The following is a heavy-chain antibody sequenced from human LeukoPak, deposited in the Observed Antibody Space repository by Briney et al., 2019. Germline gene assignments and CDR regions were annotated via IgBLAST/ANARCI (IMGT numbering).Heavy chain of an antibody. V-gene: IGHV1-18*04. CDR3: ARVGFSYCSSTSCYFDY. J-gene: IGHJ4*02. D-gene: IGHD2-2*01. Sequence: ASVKVSCKVSGYTFTDYFVHWVRQAPGQGLEWMGWISAYNGNTNYAQKLQGRVTMTTDTSTSTAYMELRSLRSDDTAVYYCARVGFSYCSSTSCYFDYWGQGTLVTVSS. CDR2: ISAYNGNT. CDR1: GYTFTDYF.